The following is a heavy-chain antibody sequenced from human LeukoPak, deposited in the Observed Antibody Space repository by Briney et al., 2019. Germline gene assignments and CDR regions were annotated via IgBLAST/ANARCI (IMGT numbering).Heavy chain of an antibody. Sequence: GGSLRLSCAASGFTFSNAWMSWVRQAPGKGLEWVGRIRSKTDDGTTDYAAPVKGRFTISRDDSKNTLYLQMNSLKTEDTAVYYCTTNVLRWELFDYWGQGTLVTVSS. CDR2: IRSKTDDGTT. V-gene: IGHV3-15*01. D-gene: IGHD1-26*01. CDR3: TTNVLRWELFDY. CDR1: GFTFSNAW. J-gene: IGHJ4*02.